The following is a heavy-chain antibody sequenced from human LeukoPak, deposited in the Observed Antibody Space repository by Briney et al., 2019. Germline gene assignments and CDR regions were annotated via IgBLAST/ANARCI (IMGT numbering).Heavy chain of an antibody. J-gene: IGHJ4*02. D-gene: IGHD3-9*01. CDR2: IHYSGAT. Sequence: SQTLSLTCSVSGGSMNTVGSYWTWIRQHPGKGLEWIGYIHYSGATSYNPSLKSRVTISVDTSKNQFSLKLSSVTAADTAVYYCARGFDWLLWDYWGQGTLVTVSS. CDR1: GGSMNTVGSY. V-gene: IGHV4-31*03. CDR3: ARGFDWLLWDY.